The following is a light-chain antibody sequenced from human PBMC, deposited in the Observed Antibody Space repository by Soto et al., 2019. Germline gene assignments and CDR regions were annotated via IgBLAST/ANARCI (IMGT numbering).Light chain of an antibody. CDR1: QIISSH. J-gene: IGKJ1*01. V-gene: IGKV1-5*01. Sequence: DIQMTQSPSTLSASVGDRVTISCRASQIISSHLAWYQLKPGKAPKLLIYGASSLESGVPPRFSGSGSGTEFTLTISGLQPDDFATYYCQQFKSYPWTFGQGTKVDI. CDR2: GAS. CDR3: QQFKSYPWT.